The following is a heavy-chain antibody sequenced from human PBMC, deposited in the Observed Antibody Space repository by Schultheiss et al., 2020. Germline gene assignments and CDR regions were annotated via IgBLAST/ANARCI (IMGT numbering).Heavy chain of an antibody. V-gene: IGHV4-34*01. CDR1: GGSFSGYY. CDR3: ARGGATVTSRPLDY. Sequence: SQTLSLTCAVYGGSFSGYYWSWIRQPPGKGLEWIGYIYYSGSTNYNPSLKSRVTISVDTSKNQFSLKLSSVTAADTAVYYCARGGATVTSRPLDYWGQGTLVTVSS. D-gene: IGHD4-17*01. CDR2: IYYSGST. J-gene: IGHJ4*02.